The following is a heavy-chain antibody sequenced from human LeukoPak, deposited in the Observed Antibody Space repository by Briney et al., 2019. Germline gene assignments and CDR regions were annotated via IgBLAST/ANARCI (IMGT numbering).Heavy chain of an antibody. CDR3: ARDRLTNDAFDI. V-gene: IGHV3-74*01. D-gene: IGHD2-8*01. CDR2: INSDGSGT. CDR1: GFTFNSYW. Sequence: GGSLRLSCAASGFTFNSYWMHWVRRAPGKGLVWVSRINSDGSGTSDADFVKGRFTISRDNSKNTLYLQMNSLRAEDTAMYYCARDRLTNDAFDIWGQGTMVTVSS. J-gene: IGHJ3*02.